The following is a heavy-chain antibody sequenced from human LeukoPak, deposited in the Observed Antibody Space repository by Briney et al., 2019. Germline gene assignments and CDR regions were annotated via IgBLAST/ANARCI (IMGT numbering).Heavy chain of an antibody. CDR3: ATQPPVLTYQWWFQH. CDR1: GTTFSSYA. J-gene: IGHJ1*01. CDR2: TIPIFGTA. V-gene: IGHV1-69*15. Sequence: GPAVKVSCKAFGTTFSSYATTWGRQAPGQGLEWMGRTIPIFGTANSAQKFQGRVTITPEEPTRPPHMGLSSLRSENTAVYSCATQPPVLTYQWWFQHWGQGTLVTVSS. D-gene: IGHD2-15*01.